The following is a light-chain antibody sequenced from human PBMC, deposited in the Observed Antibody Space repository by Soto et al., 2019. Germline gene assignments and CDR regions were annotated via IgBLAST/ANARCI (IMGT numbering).Light chain of an antibody. CDR2: EVS. J-gene: IGLJ1*01. CDR1: SSDVGGYNY. CDR3: SLYAGSNNPYV. Sequence: QSVLTQPPSASGSPGQSVTISCTGTSSDVGGYNYVSWYQQHPGKAPKLMIYEVSKRPSGVPDRFSGSKSGNTASLTVSGLQAEDEADYYCSLYAGSNNPYVFGTGTKLTVL. V-gene: IGLV2-8*01.